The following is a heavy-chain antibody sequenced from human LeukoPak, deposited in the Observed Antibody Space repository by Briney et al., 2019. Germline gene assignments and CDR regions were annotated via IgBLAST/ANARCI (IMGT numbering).Heavy chain of an antibody. CDR3: AKEGSRSWYVDY. CDR2: ISGSGGST. Sequence: GSLRLSCAASGFTFSSYAMSWVRQAPGKGLEWVSAISGSGGSTYYADSVKGRFSISRDNSKNTLYLRMNSLRAEDTAVYYCAKEGSRSWYVDYWGQGTLVTVSS. D-gene: IGHD6-13*01. CDR1: GFTFSSYA. V-gene: IGHV3-23*01. J-gene: IGHJ4*02.